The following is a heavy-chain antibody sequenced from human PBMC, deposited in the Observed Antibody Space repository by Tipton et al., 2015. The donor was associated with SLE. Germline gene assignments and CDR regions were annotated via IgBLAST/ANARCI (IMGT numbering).Heavy chain of an antibody. CDR1: GYTFTSYG. Sequence: QLVQSGAEVKKPGASVKVSCKASGYTFTSYGISWVRQAPGQGLEWMGWIRGYSGNKNYAQKFQGRVTMTTDTSTSTAYMELRSLRSDDTAVYYCARDFERYCSGGTCYSGYWGQGTLVTVSS. J-gene: IGHJ4*02. V-gene: IGHV1-18*01. CDR2: IRGYSGNK. CDR3: ARDFERYCSGGTCYSGY. D-gene: IGHD2-15*01.